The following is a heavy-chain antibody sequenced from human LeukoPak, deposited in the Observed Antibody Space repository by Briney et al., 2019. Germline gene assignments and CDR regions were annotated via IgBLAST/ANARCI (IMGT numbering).Heavy chain of an antibody. V-gene: IGHV4-59*08. CDR2: IYYSGST. J-gene: IGHJ4*02. D-gene: IGHD3-22*01. CDR1: GGSISSYY. Sequence: SETLSLTCTVSGGSISSYYWSWIRQPPGKGLEWIGYIYYSGSTNYNPSLKSRVTISVDTSKNQFSLKLSSVTAADTAVYYCARRPPDYYDSSGVDYWGQGTLVTVSS. CDR3: ARRPPDYYDSSGVDY.